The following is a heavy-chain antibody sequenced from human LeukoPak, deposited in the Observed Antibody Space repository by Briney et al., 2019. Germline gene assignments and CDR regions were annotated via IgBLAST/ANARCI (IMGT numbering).Heavy chain of an antibody. V-gene: IGHV3-33*06. J-gene: IGHJ4*02. CDR2: IWYDGTNK. CDR1: GLIFSNYG. D-gene: IGHD3-22*01. Sequence: GGSLRLSCAVPGLIFSNYGFHWARQAPGKGLEWVAVIWYDGTNKYYADSVKGRFTISRDDSKNTLYLQMDSLRAEDTAVYYCAKGRAYDSSSYPYILHYWGQGTLVTVSS. CDR3: AKGRAYDSSSYPYILHY.